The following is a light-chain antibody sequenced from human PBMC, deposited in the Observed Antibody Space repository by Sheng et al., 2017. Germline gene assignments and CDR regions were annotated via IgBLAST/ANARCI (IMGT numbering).Light chain of an antibody. J-gene: IGKJ5*01. CDR1: QSVSTK. V-gene: IGKV3-20*01. CDR3: QQYGAFPIT. CDR2: AAS. Sequence: DIVMTQSPATLSVSPGERATLTCRASQSVSTKLAWYQQKPGQAPRLLIYAASSGATGVPDRFSGTGSGTDFTLTISRLEPQDFAVYYCQQYGAFPITFGQGTRLDIK.